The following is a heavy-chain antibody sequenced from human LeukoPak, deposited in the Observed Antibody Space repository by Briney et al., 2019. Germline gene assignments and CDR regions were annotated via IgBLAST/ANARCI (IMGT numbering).Heavy chain of an antibody. CDR1: GGSISSGGYS. V-gene: IGHV4-30-2*06. CDR2: IYHSGST. CDR3: ARGDHFDI. J-gene: IGHJ3*02. Sequence: SETLSLTCAVSGGSISSGGYSWSWTRQSPGKGLEWIGYIYHSGSTYYNPSLKSRVTISVDRSKNQFSLKLSSVTAADTAVYYCARGDHFDIWGQGTMVTVSS.